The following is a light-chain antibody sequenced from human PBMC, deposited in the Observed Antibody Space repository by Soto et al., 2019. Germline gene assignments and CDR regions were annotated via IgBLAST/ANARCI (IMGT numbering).Light chain of an antibody. Sequence: EIVLTQSPGTLSLSPGERATLSCRASQSVSSTYLAWYQQKPGQAPRLLISGASSRATGIPDRFSGSGSGTDFTLTISRLEPEDFPVFYCQQYGSSPGLTFGGGTKVEIK. J-gene: IGKJ4*01. CDR2: GAS. CDR3: QQYGSSPGLT. CDR1: QSVSSTY. V-gene: IGKV3-20*01.